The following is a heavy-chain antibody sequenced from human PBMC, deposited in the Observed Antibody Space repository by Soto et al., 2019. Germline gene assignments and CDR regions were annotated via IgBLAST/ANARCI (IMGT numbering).Heavy chain of an antibody. CDR2: VYYSGGA. D-gene: IGHD1-1*01. CDR1: GVSIHNSHSF. Sequence: SETLSLTCTVSGVSIHNSHSFWGWIRQPPGKGLEFIGTVYYSGGAHYNSSLKSRVTISVDTAHNQVSLRMRSLTAADTAVYYCGRGVEGATRHTALDSWSQGTLVTVS. V-gene: IGHV4-39*01. CDR3: GRGVEGATRHTALDS. J-gene: IGHJ5*01.